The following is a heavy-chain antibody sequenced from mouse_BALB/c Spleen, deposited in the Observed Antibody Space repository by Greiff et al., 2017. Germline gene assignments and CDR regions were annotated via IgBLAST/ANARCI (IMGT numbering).Heavy chain of an antibody. CDR2: ISSGSSTI. CDR3: ARSLLYSFDY. J-gene: IGHJ2*01. Sequence: EVMLVESGGGLVQPGGSRKLSCAASGFTFSSFGMHWVRQAPEKGLEWVAYISSGSSTIYYADTVKGRFTISRDNPKNTLFLQMTSLRSEDTAMYYCARSLLYSFDYWGQGTTLTVSS. V-gene: IGHV5-17*02. CDR1: GFTFSSFG. D-gene: IGHD1-1*01.